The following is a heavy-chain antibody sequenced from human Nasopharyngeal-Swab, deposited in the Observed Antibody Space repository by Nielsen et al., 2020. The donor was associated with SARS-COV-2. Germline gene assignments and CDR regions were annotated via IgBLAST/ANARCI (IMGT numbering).Heavy chain of an antibody. D-gene: IGHD1-26*01. V-gene: IGHV7-4-1*02. J-gene: IGHJ4*02. CDR3: ARGGSYPDY. CDR1: GYTFTSYA. CDR2: INTNTGNP. Sequence: ASVKVSCKASGYTFTSYATNWVRQAPGQGLEWMGLINTNTGNPTYAQGFTGRFVFSVDSSVSTAYLQISSLKAEDTAVYYCARGGSYPDYWGQGTLVTVSS.